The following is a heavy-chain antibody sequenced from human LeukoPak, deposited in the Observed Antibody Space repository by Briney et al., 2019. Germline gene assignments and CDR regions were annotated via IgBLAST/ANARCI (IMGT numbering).Heavy chain of an antibody. Sequence: SQTLSLTCTVSDGSISSGDYYWSWIRQPPGKGLEWIGYIYYSGSTYYNPSLKSRVTISVDTSKNQFSLKLSSVTAADTAVYYCARAPYYDSSGYPYGMDVWGQGTTVTVSS. CDR1: DGSISSGDYY. J-gene: IGHJ6*02. V-gene: IGHV4-30-4*01. CDR3: ARAPYYDSSGYPYGMDV. CDR2: IYYSGST. D-gene: IGHD3-22*01.